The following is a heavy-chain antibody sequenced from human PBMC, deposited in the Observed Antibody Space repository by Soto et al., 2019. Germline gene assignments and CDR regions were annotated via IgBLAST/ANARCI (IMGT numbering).Heavy chain of an antibody. V-gene: IGHV4-59*01. Sequence: SETLSLTCTVSVVTLSGYYWSWIRQTPGKTLEWIGCIYFNGTTNYNPLLKSRVTISLDMSNNQFSLKLRSVTATDTAVYHCARGKGTHRYWGRGTLVTVSS. D-gene: IGHD3-10*01. CDR2: IYFNGTT. CDR3: ARGKGTHRY. CDR1: VVTLSGYY. J-gene: IGHJ4*02.